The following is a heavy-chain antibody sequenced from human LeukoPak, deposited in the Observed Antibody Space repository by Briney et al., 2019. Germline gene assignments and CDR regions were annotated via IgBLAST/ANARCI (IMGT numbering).Heavy chain of an antibody. D-gene: IGHD3-22*01. J-gene: IGHJ2*01. Sequence: GGSLRLSCSVSGFSFSTYAIHWVRQAPGKGLEWVAVISYDGSNKYYADSVKGRFTISRDNSKNTLYLQMNSLRAEDTAVYYCAREGYYYDSSGWYFDLWGRGTLVTVSS. CDR1: GFSFSTYA. CDR2: ISYDGSNK. CDR3: AREGYYYDSSGWYFDL. V-gene: IGHV3-30*04.